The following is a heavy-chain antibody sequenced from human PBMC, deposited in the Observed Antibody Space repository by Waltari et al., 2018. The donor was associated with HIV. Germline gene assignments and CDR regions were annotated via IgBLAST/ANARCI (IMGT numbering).Heavy chain of an antibody. V-gene: IGHV3-30*02. CDR2: IRHDDSNR. CDR1: GFTFSGYG. CDR3: GKDSNYFYDSTGYYCDF. D-gene: IGHD3-3*01. Sequence: QVRLVESGGGVVPPGGSLRLSCAASGFTFSGYGIHWVRQAPGKGLEGLAFIRHDDSNRYYRDSVKGRFTISRDNSKNTVDLQMNNLKAEDTAVYYCGKDSNYFYDSTGYYCDFWGQGTLVTVSS. J-gene: IGHJ4*02.